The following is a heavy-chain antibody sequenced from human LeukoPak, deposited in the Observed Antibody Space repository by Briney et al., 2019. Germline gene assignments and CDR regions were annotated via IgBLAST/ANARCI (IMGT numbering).Heavy chain of an antibody. CDR3: AKSPIVQRYGTRYFDY. D-gene: IGHD2-8*01. V-gene: IGHV3-23*01. J-gene: IGHJ4*02. CDR2: ISGSGGST. CDR1: GFTFSSYA. Sequence: GGSLRLSCAASGFTFSSYAMSWVRQAPGKGLEWVSAISGSGGSTYYADSVKGRFTISRDNSKNTLYLQMNSLRAEDTAVYYCAKSPIVQRYGTRYFDYWGQGTLVTVSS.